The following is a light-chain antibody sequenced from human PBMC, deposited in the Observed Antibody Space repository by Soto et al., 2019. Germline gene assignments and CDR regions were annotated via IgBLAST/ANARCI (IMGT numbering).Light chain of an antibody. CDR2: SND. Sequence: QSVLSQPPSASGTPGQRVTISCSGSSSNIGSNTVSWYQQLPGTAPKLVIYSNDQRPSGVPDRFSGSKSGTSVSLAISGLQSEDEADYYCAAWDDSLNGQVFGTGTNVTVL. CDR3: AAWDDSLNGQV. J-gene: IGLJ1*01. CDR1: SSNIGSNT. V-gene: IGLV1-44*01.